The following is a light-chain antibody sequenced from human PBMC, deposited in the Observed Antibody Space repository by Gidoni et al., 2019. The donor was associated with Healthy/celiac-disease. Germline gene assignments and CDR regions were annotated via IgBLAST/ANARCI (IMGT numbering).Light chain of an antibody. J-gene: IGKJ2*03. Sequence: EIGLTQSQGTLSLSPGESATLSCRASQSVSSSYLAWYQQKPGQAPRLLIYGASSRATGIPDRFSGSGSGTDFTLTISRLEPEDFAVYYCQQYGSSPGYSFXQXTKLEIK. CDR2: GAS. CDR3: QQYGSSPGYS. V-gene: IGKV3-20*01. CDR1: QSVSSSY.